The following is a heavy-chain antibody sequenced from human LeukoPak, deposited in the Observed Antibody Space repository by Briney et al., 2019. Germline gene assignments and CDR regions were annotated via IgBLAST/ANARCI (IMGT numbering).Heavy chain of an antibody. D-gene: IGHD2-2*02. J-gene: IGHJ4*02. V-gene: IGHV4-59*08. CDR3: ARHYCSTTSCYTYFDY. Sequence: KPSETLSLTCTVSGGSISSYYWSWIRQPPGKGLEWIGYIYYSGRTNYNPSLKSRVAISVDTSKNQFSLKLSSVTAADTAVDYCARHYCSTTSCYTYFDYWGQGTLVTVSS. CDR1: GGSISSYY. CDR2: IYYSGRT.